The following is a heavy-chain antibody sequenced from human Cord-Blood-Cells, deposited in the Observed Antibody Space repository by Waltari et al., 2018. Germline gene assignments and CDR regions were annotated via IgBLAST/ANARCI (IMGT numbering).Heavy chain of an antibody. Sequence: QVQLQESGPGLVKPSQTLSLTCTVSGGSISSGSYYWSWIRQPAGKGLEWIGYIYTSGSTDYNPSHKHRVTISVDTAKNQFSLKLSSVTAADTAVYYCARRPWEYAFDIWGQGTMVTVSS. J-gene: IGHJ3*02. CDR3: ARRPWEYAFDI. V-gene: IGHV4-61*09. CDR1: GGSISSGSYY. CDR2: IYTSGST. D-gene: IGHD1-26*01.